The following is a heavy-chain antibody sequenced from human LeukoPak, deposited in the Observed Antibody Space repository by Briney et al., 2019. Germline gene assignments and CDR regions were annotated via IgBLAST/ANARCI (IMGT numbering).Heavy chain of an antibody. CDR2: FDPEDGET. D-gene: IGHD2-15*01. V-gene: IGHV1-24*01. CDR1: GYTXTELS. CDR3: ATASYCSGGSCRHWFDP. Sequence: ASVKVSCKVPGYTXTELSMHWVRQAPGKGLEWMGGFDPEDGETIYAQKFQGRVTMTEDTSTDTAYMELSSLRSEDTAVYYCATASYCSGGSCRHWFDPWGQGTLVTVSS. J-gene: IGHJ5*02.